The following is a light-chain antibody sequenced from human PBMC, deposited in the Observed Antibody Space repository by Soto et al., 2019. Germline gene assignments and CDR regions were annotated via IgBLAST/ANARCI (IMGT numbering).Light chain of an antibody. CDR2: DAS. Sequence: DIQMTQSPSSLSASVGDRVTITCRSSQTISTFLHWFQQKPGKAPNLLIYDASSLQSGVPSRFSGSGSGTDFTFTISSLQPEDIATYYCQQYDNLPIAYGQGTRLEIK. CDR1: QTISTF. J-gene: IGKJ5*01. V-gene: IGKV1-33*01. CDR3: QQYDNLPIA.